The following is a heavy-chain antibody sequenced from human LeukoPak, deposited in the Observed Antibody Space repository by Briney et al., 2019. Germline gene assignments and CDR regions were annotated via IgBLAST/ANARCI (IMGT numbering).Heavy chain of an antibody. CDR3: AKFDNWDKAFDI. V-gene: IGHV3-48*04. Sequence: PGGSLRLSCAASGFTFSSYSMNWVRQAPGKGLEWVSGISWNSDTIEYADSVKGRFTISRDNAKNSLYLQMNSLRAEDTALYYCAKFDNWDKAFDIWGQGTMVTVSS. D-gene: IGHD1/OR15-1a*01. J-gene: IGHJ3*02. CDR2: ISWNSDTI. CDR1: GFTFSSYS.